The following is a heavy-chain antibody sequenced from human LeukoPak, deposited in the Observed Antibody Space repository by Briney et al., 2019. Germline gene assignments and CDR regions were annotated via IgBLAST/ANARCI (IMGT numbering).Heavy chain of an antibody. D-gene: IGHD5-24*01. CDR3: ARGGEGRDGYNFPYFDY. CDR2: INPSGGST. J-gene: IGHJ4*02. V-gene: IGHV1-46*01. CDR1: GYTFTDFY. Sequence: ASVKVSCKASGYTFTDFYLHWVRQAPGQGLEWMGLINPSGGSTNYAQKFQGRVTVTRDTSTSTVYMQLSSLRSEDTAVYYCARGGEGRDGYNFPYFDYWGQGTLVTVSS.